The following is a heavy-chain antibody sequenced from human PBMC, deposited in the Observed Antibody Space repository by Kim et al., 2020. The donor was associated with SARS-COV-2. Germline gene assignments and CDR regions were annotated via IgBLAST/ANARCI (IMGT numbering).Heavy chain of an antibody. CDR3: ASDSEGGYSEPENWFDP. V-gene: IGHV1-18*01. J-gene: IGHJ5*02. Sequence: ASVKVSCKTSGYPFMSYGIHWVRQAPGQGLEWMGWINTYTGDANYVQKFQGRVTMTTDTSTSTAFVEVRRLTPDDTAVYYCASDSEGGYSEPENWFDPWG. D-gene: IGHD5-12*01. CDR2: INTYTGDA. CDR1: GYPFMSYG.